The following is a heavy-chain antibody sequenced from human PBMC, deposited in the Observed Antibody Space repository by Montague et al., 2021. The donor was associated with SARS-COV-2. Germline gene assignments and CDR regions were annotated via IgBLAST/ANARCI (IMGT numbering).Heavy chain of an antibody. V-gene: IGHV4-59*01. CDR1: GGSISSYY. CDR2: IDYSGNT. Sequence: SETLSLTRTVSGGSISSYYWSWIRQPPGKGLEWIGYIDYSGNTNYNPSLKSRVTLSVNTSKNQFSLKMSSVTAADTAVYYCARAILTGYIGVPVGGHFDDWGQGTLVTVSS. J-gene: IGHJ4*02. D-gene: IGHD3-9*01. CDR3: ARAILTGYIGVPVGGHFDD.